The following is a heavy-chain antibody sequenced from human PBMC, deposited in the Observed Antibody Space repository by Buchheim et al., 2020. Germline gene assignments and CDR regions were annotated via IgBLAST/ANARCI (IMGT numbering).Heavy chain of an antibody. J-gene: IGHJ6*02. CDR3: AREGRFGLRLSRGCYYGMDV. Sequence: EVQLVESGGGLVKPGGSLRLSCAASGFTFSSYSMNWVRQAPGKGLEWVSSISSSSSYIYYADSVKGRFTISRDNAKNSLYLQMNSLRAEDTAVYYCAREGRFGLRLSRGCYYGMDVWGQGTT. CDR2: ISSSSSYI. CDR1: GFTFSSYS. V-gene: IGHV3-21*01. D-gene: IGHD5-12*01.